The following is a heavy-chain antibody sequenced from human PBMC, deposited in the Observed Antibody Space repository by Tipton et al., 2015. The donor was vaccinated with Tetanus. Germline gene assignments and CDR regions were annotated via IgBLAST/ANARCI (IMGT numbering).Heavy chain of an antibody. Sequence: RSLRLSCATSGFSFSQYGMHWVRQAPGKGLEWVAVTIDDAGEKYYAESVKGRFSVSRDNSRSTLYLQMDSLRSEDTAVYYCARGSSPISKVIIIPIYFDSWGRGSLVTVSS. V-gene: IGHV3-30*03. D-gene: IGHD3-10*01. CDR3: ARGSSPISKVIIIPIYFDS. CDR2: TIDDAGEK. CDR1: GFSFSQYG. J-gene: IGHJ4*02.